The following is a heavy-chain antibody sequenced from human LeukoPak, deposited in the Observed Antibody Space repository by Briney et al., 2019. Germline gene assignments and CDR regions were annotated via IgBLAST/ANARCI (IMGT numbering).Heavy chain of an antibody. J-gene: IGHJ4*02. V-gene: IGHV1-8*03. Sequence: ASVKVSCKASGYTFTSYDINWVRQATGQGLEWMGWMNPNSGNTGYAQKFQGRVTITRNTSISTAYMELSSLRSEDTAVYYCAREGEAMAYYFDYWGQGTLVTVSS. CDR3: AREGEAMAYYFDY. CDR1: GYTFTSYD. D-gene: IGHD5-18*01. CDR2: MNPNSGNT.